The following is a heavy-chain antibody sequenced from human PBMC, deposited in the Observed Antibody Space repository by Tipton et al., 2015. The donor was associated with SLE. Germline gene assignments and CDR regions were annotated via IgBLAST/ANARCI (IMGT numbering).Heavy chain of an antibody. CDR1: GYSISSGYY. J-gene: IGHJ4*02. Sequence: TLSLTCTVSGYSISSGYYWGWIRQPPGKGLEWIGYIYHSGSTYYNPSLKSRVTISVDRSKNQFSLKLSSVTAADTAVYYCARDRDGMGVLDYWGQGTLVTVSS. D-gene: IGHD1-26*01. V-gene: IGHV4-38-2*02. CDR2: IYHSGST. CDR3: ARDRDGMGVLDY.